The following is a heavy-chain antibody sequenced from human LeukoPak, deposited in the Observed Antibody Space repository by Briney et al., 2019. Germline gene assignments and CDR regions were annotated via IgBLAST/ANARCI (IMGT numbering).Heavy chain of an antibody. D-gene: IGHD3-22*01. CDR3: AKPAYYYDSSGYRGLEDY. Sequence: PTGGPLRLSCAASGFTFSSYAMSWVRQAPGKGLEWVSAISGSGGSTYYADSVKGRFTISRDNSKNTLYLQMNSLRAEDTAVYYCAKPAYYYDSSGYRGLEDYWGQGTLVTVSS. CDR1: GFTFSSYA. CDR2: ISGSGGST. J-gene: IGHJ4*02. V-gene: IGHV3-23*01.